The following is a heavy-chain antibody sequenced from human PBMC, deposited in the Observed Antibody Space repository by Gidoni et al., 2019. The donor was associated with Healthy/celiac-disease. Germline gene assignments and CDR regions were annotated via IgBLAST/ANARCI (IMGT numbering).Heavy chain of an antibody. CDR2: IYYSGST. Sequence: QVQLQESGPGLVKPSQTLSLTCTVSGGSISSGGYYWSWVRQHPGKGLEWIGYIYYSGSTHYNPSLKSRVTISVDTSKNQFSLKLSSVTAADTAVYYCARGRRVDWFDPWGQGTLVTVSS. J-gene: IGHJ5*02. CDR3: ARGRRVDWFDP. CDR1: GGSISSGGYY. D-gene: IGHD2-15*01. V-gene: IGHV4-31*03.